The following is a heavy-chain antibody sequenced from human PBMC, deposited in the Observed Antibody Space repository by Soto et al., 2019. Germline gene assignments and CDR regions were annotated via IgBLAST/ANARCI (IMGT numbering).Heavy chain of an antibody. CDR1: GFTFDDYA. Sequence: EVQLVESGGGLVQPGRSLRLSCAASGFTFDDYAMHWVRQAPGKGLEWVSGISWNSGSIGYADSVKGRFTISRDNATNSLYLQMNSLRAEDTALYYCAKAAGYSYGYHFDYWGQGTLVTVSS. CDR3: AKAAGYSYGYHFDY. V-gene: IGHV3-9*01. J-gene: IGHJ4*02. D-gene: IGHD5-18*01. CDR2: ISWNSGSI.